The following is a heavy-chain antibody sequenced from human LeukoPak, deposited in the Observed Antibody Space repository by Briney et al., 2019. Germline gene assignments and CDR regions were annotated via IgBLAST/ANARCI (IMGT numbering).Heavy chain of an antibody. CDR2: IKSKTDGGTT. J-gene: IGHJ4*02. CDR1: GFTVFSNY. Sequence: PGGSLRLSCAASGFTVFSNYMSWVRQAPGKGLEWVGRIKSKTDGGTTDYAAPVKGRFTISRDDSKNTLYLQMNSLKTEDTAVYYCTTQRSRITMVRGVIRSDHWGQGTLVTVSS. V-gene: IGHV3-15*01. CDR3: TTQRSRITMVRGVIRSDH. D-gene: IGHD3-10*01.